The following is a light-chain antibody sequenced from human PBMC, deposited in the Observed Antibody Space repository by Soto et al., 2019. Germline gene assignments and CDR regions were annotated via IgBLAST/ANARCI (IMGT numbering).Light chain of an antibody. Sequence: DIQMTQSPSSLSASVGDGVTITCRASQTITTYLNWYQQKPGKAPRLLIYAASSLQSGVPSRFSGSGSGTDFTLTISSLQPEDFATYYWQQSYTTPPTFGGGTKVEIK. CDR1: QTITTY. V-gene: IGKV1-39*01. CDR3: QQSYTTPPT. J-gene: IGKJ4*01. CDR2: AAS.